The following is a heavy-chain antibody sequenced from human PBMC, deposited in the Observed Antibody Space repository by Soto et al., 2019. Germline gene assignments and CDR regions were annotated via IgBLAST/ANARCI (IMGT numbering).Heavy chain of an antibody. V-gene: IGHV3-9*01. D-gene: IGHD3-10*01. CDR3: ARGLSYGLGSYVLFDAFDT. CDR1: GLILKVIA. CDR2: ISWNSGSI. Sequence: EVQVVESGGGLVQPAGSWRLSFEPPGLILKVIAMHGFGKPPGKARDWASGISWNSGSIDYADSVTGRFTISRDNAKNSLYLQMNNLRTEDTALYYCARGLSYGLGSYVLFDAFDTWGQGTRVTVSS. J-gene: IGHJ3*02.